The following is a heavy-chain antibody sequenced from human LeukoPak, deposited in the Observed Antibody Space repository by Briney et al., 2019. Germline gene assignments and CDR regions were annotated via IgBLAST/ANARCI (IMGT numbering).Heavy chain of an antibody. CDR1: GFTFSSYG. CDR2: ISSSGGRT. V-gene: IGHV3-23*01. J-gene: IGHJ4*02. D-gene: IGHD3-22*01. Sequence: RPGGSLRLSCAASGFTFSSYGMYWVRQAPGKGLEWVSAISSSGGRTYYADSVKGRFTISRDNSKNTLYLQMNSLRAEDTAVYYCAKLTYYYDSSGYYYFDYWGQGTLVTVSS. CDR3: AKLTYYYDSSGYYYFDY.